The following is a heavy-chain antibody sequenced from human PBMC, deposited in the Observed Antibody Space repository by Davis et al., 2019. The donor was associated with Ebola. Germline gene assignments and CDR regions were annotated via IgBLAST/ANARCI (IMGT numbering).Heavy chain of an antibody. Sequence: ASVKVSCKASGYTFTNYGITWVRQAPGQGLEWMGWINPHNGNTNYAQKLQGRVTMTTDTSTSTAYMELRSLRSDDTAVYYCARAPGLGCSSTSCYLDFQHWGQGTLVTVSS. D-gene: IGHD2-2*01. J-gene: IGHJ1*01. V-gene: IGHV1-18*04. CDR2: INPHNGNT. CDR3: ARAPGLGCSSTSCYLDFQH. CDR1: GYTFTNYG.